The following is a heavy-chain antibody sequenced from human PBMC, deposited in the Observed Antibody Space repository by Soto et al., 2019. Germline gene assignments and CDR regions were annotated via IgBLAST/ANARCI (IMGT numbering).Heavy chain of an antibody. J-gene: IGHJ6*02. CDR1: GFSFSRYA. CDR2: ISSSGGST. D-gene: IGHD3-22*01. V-gene: IGHV3-23*01. Sequence: PGGSLRLSCGASGFSFSRYAMSWVREAPGKGLEWVSAISSSGGSTYYVDSVKGRFTISRDNSKNTLYLQMNSLGAEDTAVYYCARDTGALTYYYDSSGGYYGMDVWGQGTTVTVSS. CDR3: ARDTGALTYYYDSSGGYYGMDV.